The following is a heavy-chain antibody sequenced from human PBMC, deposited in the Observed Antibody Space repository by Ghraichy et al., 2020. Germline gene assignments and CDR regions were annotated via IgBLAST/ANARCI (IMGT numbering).Heavy chain of an antibody. J-gene: IGHJ4*02. CDR1: GGSFSGYY. CDR2: INHSGST. D-gene: IGHD1-26*01. Sequence: SETLSLTCAVYGGSFSGYYWSWIRQPPGKGLEWIGEINHSGSTNYNPSLKSRVTISVDTSKNQFSLKLSSVTAADTAVYYCARGRGSGSYSNPYFDYWGQGTLVTVSS. CDR3: ARGRGSGSYSNPYFDY. V-gene: IGHV4-34*01.